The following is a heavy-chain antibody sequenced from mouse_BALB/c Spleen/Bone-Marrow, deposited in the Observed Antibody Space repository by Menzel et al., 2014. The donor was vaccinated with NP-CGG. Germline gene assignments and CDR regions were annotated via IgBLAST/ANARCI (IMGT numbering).Heavy chain of an antibody. V-gene: IGHV14-3*02. D-gene: IGHD1-1*01. CDR2: IDPANGNT. CDR1: GFNIKDPY. J-gene: IGHJ3*01. CDR3: APYYYGRWFTY. Sequence: VQLQQSGAELVKPGASVKLSCTASGFNIKDPYMHWVKQRPEQGLEWIGRIDPANGNTKYDPKFQGKATITADTSSNTAYLQLSSLTSEDTAVYYCAPYYYGRWFTYWGQRTLVTVSA.